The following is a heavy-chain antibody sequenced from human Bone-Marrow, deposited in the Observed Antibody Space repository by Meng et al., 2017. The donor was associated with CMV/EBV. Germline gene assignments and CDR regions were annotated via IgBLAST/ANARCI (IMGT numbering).Heavy chain of an antibody. J-gene: IGHJ6*02. CDR2: IYYSGST. CDR3: ARGDCSSTSCYPYYGMDV. D-gene: IGHD2-2*01. Sequence: SETLSLTCTVSGGSISSSSYYWGWIRQPPGKGLEWIGSIYYSGSTYYNPSPKSRVTISVDTSKNQFSLKLSSVTAADTAVYYCARGDCSSTSCYPYYGMDVWGQGTTVTVSS. CDR1: GGSISSSSYY. V-gene: IGHV4-39*07.